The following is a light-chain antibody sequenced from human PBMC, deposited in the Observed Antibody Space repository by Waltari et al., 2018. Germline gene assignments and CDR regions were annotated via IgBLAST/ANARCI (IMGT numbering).Light chain of an antibody. V-gene: IGKV1-39*01. J-gene: IGKJ1*01. Sequence: IQMTQSPSSLSASLGDRFTISCRASQSISTYLNWYQQKPGKAPNLLIYDASSLQSGVPSRFSGSGSGTDFTLSISSLQPEDFATYYCQQSDSTSWTFGQGTKVEIK. CDR2: DAS. CDR1: QSISTY. CDR3: QQSDSTSWT.